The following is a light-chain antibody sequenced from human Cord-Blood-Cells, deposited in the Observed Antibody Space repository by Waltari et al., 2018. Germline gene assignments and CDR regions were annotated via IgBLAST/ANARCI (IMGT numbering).Light chain of an antibody. CDR2: VAS. J-gene: IGKJ2*01. CDR1: QSVSSSY. V-gene: IGKV3-20*01. Sequence: EIVLTQSPGTLSLSPGERATLSCRASQSVSSSYLAWYQQKPGQAPRLLIYVASSRATSIPDRFSGSGSGTDFTLTISRLEPEDFAVYYCQQYGSSPYTFGQGTKLEIK. CDR3: QQYGSSPYT.